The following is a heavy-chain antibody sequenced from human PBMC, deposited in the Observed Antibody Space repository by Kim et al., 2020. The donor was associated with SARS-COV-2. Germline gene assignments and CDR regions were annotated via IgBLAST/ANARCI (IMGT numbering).Heavy chain of an antibody. V-gene: IGHV1-69*13. CDR1: GGTFSNYA. CDR3: ARVGMRPEAREYCGGDCPSGYYYYGMDV. Sequence: SVKVSCKASGGTFSNYAISWVRQAPGQGLEWMGGIIPIFGTANYAQKFQGRVTITADESTSTAYMELSSLRSEDTAVYYCARVGMRPEAREYCGGDCPSGYYYYGMDVWGQGTTVTVSS. J-gene: IGHJ6*02. CDR2: IIPIFGTA. D-gene: IGHD2-21*02.